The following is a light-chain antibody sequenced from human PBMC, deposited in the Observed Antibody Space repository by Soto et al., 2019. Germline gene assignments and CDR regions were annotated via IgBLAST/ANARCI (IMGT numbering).Light chain of an antibody. CDR2: AAS. CDR3: QQYDSYWT. CDR1: QGIRND. V-gene: IGKV1-17*01. Sequence: DIQMTQSPSSLSASVGDRVTITCRASQGIRNDLGWYQQKPGRAPQSLIYAASSLQTGVPTRFTGSGSGTEFTLTISSLQPEDFATYYCQQYDSYWTLGQGTKVDIK. J-gene: IGKJ1*01.